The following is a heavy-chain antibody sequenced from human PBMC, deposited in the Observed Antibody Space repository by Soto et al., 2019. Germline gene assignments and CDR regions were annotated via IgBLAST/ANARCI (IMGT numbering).Heavy chain of an antibody. V-gene: IGHV3-11*04. CDR2: IRGSSNNI. D-gene: IGHD2-21*02. J-gene: IGHJ4*02. CDR1: GGPITSYH. Sequence: QVHLLESGPGLVKPSETLSLTCIVSGGPITSYHWSWIRQFPRKGLEWISKIRGSSNNIYYADSVKGRFTISRDNANNLLFLQMNSLRAEDTAFYYCAAEALCGADCYFFEYWGQGTLVTVSS. CDR3: AAEALCGADCYFFEY.